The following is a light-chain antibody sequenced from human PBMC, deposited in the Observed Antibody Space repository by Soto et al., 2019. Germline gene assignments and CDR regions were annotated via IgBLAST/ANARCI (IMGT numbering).Light chain of an antibody. CDR2: AAS. Sequence: DIQLTQSPSFLSASVGDRVTITCRASLDISNYLAWYQEKPGKAPKLLIYAASTLQSGVPSRFSGSGSGTEFTLTISSLQPEDFATYYCQQTNSYPWTFGQGTKVEIK. CDR3: QQTNSYPWT. V-gene: IGKV1-9*01. J-gene: IGKJ1*01. CDR1: LDISNY.